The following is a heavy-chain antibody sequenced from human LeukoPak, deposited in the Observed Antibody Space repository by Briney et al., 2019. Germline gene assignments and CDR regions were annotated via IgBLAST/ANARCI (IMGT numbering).Heavy chain of an antibody. Sequence: SETLSLTCAVYGGSFSGYYWSWIRQPPGKGLEWIGEINHSGSTNYNPSLKSRVTISVDTSKNQFSLKLSSVTAADTAVYYCARGQATPTCIAAADPYFDYWGQGTLVTVSS. CDR2: INHSGST. J-gene: IGHJ4*02. CDR1: GGSFSGYY. V-gene: IGHV4-34*01. D-gene: IGHD6-13*01. CDR3: ARGQATPTCIAAADPYFDY.